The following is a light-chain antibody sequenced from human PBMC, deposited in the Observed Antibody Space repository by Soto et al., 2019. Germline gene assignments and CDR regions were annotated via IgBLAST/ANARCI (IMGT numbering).Light chain of an antibody. CDR2: DVS. CDR3: SSYTSSNTLV. J-gene: IGLJ1*01. V-gene: IGLV2-14*01. Sequence: QSVLTQPASVSGSPGQSITISCTGTSSDVGGYNYVSWYQQHPGKVPKLMIYDVSNRPSGVSNRFSGSKSGNTASLTISGLQAEDEVDYYCSSYTSSNTLVFGTGTKVTVL. CDR1: SSDVGGYNY.